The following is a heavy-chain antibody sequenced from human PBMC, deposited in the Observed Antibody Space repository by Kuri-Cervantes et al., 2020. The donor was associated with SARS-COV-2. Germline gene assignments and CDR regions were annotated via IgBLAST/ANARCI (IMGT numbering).Heavy chain of an antibody. CDR1: GGSFSGYY. J-gene: IGHJ4*02. V-gene: IGHV4-34*01. CDR2: IYYSGST. CDR3: ARHVRPEITIFGVVITADYFDY. D-gene: IGHD3-3*01. Sequence: ESLKISCAVYGGSFSGYYWSWIRQPPGKGLEWIGSIYYSGSTYYNPSLKSRVTISVDTSKNQFSLKLSSVTAADTAVYYCARHVRPEITIFGVVITADYFDYWGQGTLVTVSS.